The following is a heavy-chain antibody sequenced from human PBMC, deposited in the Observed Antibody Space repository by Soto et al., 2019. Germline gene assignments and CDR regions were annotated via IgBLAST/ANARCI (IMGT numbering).Heavy chain of an antibody. D-gene: IGHD6-13*01. CDR1: EYTFTSYD. Sequence: ASVKVSCKASEYTFTSYDIHWVRQAPGQRLEWMGRINAGNGNTKYSQKFQDRVIFTRDTSATTAYMELSSLRSEDTAVYYCATGILGYSSSWAFDYWGQGTLVTVSS. J-gene: IGHJ4*02. CDR3: ATGILGYSSSWAFDY. CDR2: INAGNGNT. V-gene: IGHV1-3*01.